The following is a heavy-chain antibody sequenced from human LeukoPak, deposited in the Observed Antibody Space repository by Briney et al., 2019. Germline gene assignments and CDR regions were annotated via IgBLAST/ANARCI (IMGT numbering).Heavy chain of an antibody. V-gene: IGHV1-8*01. CDR2: TNPNSGNT. J-gene: IGHJ6*02. CDR3: ARGPPISWYYYYGMDV. D-gene: IGHD3-16*02. Sequence: ASVKVSCKASGYTFTSYDINWVRQATGQGLEWMGWTNPNSGNTGYAQKFQGRVTMTRNTSISTAYMELSSLRSEDTAVYYCARGPPISWYYYYGMDVWGQGTTVTVSS. CDR1: GYTFTSYD.